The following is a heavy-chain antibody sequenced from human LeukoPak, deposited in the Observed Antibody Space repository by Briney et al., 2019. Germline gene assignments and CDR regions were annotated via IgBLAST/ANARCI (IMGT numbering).Heavy chain of an antibody. V-gene: IGHV3-30*03. D-gene: IGHD6-19*01. CDR1: GFTFSSYG. J-gene: IGHJ4*02. CDR2: ISYDAKSS. Sequence: GGSLRLSCVTSGFTFSSYGRHWVGQVPGEGREGGAVISYDAKSSDHVDSAKGRFTISRDNSKTTLFLQMDSLRAEDTAVYYCARILDSAWGELGYWGQGTLVTVSS. CDR3: ARILDSAWGELGY.